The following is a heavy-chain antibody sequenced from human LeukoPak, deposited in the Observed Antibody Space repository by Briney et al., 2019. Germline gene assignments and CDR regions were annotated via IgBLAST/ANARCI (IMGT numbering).Heavy chain of an antibody. CDR2: IYPGDCDT. CDR1: GSLFTSYW. D-gene: IGHD3-22*01. J-gene: IGHJ4*02. Sequence: GASMEISCQGSGSLFTSYWIGWVRPLRGKGLEWRGIIYPGDCDTRYSPSFQGQLTISAHKSLSTAYLQWSSLKASDTAMYYCARMESYYDSSGGIDYWGQGTLVTVSS. CDR3: ARMESYYDSSGGIDY. V-gene: IGHV5-51*01.